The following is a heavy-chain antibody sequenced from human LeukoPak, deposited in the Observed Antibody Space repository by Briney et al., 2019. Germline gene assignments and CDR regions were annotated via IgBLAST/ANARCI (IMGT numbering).Heavy chain of an antibody. CDR3: ARFLPDTADDY. Sequence: ASVKVSCKASGYTFTNYYMHWVRQAPGQGLEWMGLINPSGGSTSYAQKFQGRVTMTRDTSISTAYMELSRLRSDDTAVYYCARFLPDTADDYWGQGTLVTVSS. D-gene: IGHD5-18*01. CDR1: GYTFTNYY. V-gene: IGHV1-46*01. CDR2: INPSGGST. J-gene: IGHJ4*02.